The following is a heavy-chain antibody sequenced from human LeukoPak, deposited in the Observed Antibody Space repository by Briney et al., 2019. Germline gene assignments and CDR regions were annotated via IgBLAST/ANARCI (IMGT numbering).Heavy chain of an antibody. CDR2: IRYDGSNK. CDR1: GFTFSSYG. V-gene: IGHV3-30*02. D-gene: IGHD3-16*01. J-gene: IGHJ4*02. CDR3: AKGHGRLPRVDSDY. Sequence: PGGSLRLSCAASGFTFSSYGMHWVRQAPGKGLEWVAFIRYDGSNKYYTDSMKGRFTISRDNSKNALYLQMNSLRAEDTAVYYCAKGHGRLPRVDSDYRGQGALVTVSS.